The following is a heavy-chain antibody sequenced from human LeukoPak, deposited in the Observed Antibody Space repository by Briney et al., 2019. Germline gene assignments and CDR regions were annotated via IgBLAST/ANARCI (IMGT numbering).Heavy chain of an antibody. Sequence: SETLSLTCTVSGGSISSSSYYWGWIRQPPGKGLEWIGSIYYSGSTYYNPSLKSRVTISVDTSKNQFSLKLSSVTAADTAVYYCARHTNYYGSGSYSLAFDIWGQGTMVTVSS. CDR3: ARHTNYYGSGSYSLAFDI. V-gene: IGHV4-39*01. CDR1: GGSISSSSYY. J-gene: IGHJ3*02. CDR2: IYYSGST. D-gene: IGHD3-10*01.